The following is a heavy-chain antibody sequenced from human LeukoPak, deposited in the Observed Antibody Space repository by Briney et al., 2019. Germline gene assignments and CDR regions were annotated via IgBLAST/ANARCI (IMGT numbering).Heavy chain of an antibody. CDR3: ARYYDILTGWGDYYYGMDV. D-gene: IGHD3-9*01. CDR2: ISSSGSTI. Sequence: GGSLRLSCAASGFTFSDYYMSWIRQAPGKGLEWVSYISSSGSTIYYADSVKGRFTISRDNAKNSLYLQMNSLRAEDTAVYYCARYYDILTGWGDYYYGMDVWGQGTTVTVSS. V-gene: IGHV3-11*01. J-gene: IGHJ6*02. CDR1: GFTFSDYY.